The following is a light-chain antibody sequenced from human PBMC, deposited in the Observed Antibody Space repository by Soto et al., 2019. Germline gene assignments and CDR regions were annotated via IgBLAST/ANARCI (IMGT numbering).Light chain of an antibody. J-gene: IGLJ3*02. CDR2: DVN. V-gene: IGLV2-14*01. CDR1: SSDLGTFDY. CDR3: ASYTTDSTLV. Sequence: QSALIQPASVSGSPAHSITISCSGTSSDLGTFDYVSWYQLLPGKAPQLIIFDVNSRPSGTSSRFSGSQSGNTASLTISGLQATDEAHYYCASYTTDSTLVFGGGTKLTVL.